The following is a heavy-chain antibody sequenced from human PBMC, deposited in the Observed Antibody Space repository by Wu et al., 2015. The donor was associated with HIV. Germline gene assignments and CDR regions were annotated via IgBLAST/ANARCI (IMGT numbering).Heavy chain of an antibody. Sequence: QVQLLQSGAELKKPGASVMVSCKASGYTFIDYYIYWVRKTPGQGLEWMGWINPNRGGIKYAQKFQGRVTMTRDTAVSTAYMELNSLRSDDTAVYYCARLQSLHGLYSNADYWGQGTLVTVSS. V-gene: IGHV1-2*02. CDR1: GYTFIDYY. J-gene: IGHJ4*02. CDR3: ARLQSLHGLYSNADY. D-gene: IGHD4-11*01. CDR2: INPNRGGI.